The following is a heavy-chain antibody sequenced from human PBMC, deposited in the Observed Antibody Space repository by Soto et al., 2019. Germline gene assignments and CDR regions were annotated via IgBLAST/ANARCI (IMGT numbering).Heavy chain of an antibody. V-gene: IGHV3-64*01. Sequence: PGGSLRLSCAASGFTLGGYAMDWVRQAPGKGLEYVSGISSNGVGTYYANSVQGRFTISRDNSKNTVYLQMGSLRPEDMAVYYCARRARPDFYHMDVWGKGTTVTVSS. CDR3: ARRARPDFYHMDV. D-gene: IGHD6-6*01. J-gene: IGHJ6*03. CDR1: GFTLGGYA. CDR2: ISSNGVGT.